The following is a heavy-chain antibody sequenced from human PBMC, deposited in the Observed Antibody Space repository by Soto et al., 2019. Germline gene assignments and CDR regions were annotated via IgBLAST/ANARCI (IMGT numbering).Heavy chain of an antibody. CDR1: GFTFSDHS. Sequence: VQLVESGGGLVQPGGSLRLSCAASGFTFSDHSMDWVRQAPGKGLEWVGRSRNKANSYSTEYAASVKGRFTISSDESKNSLYLQMNSLKTEDTAVYYCARFSGSYTRGLDYWGQGTLVTVSS. CDR2: SRNKANSYST. D-gene: IGHD1-26*01. V-gene: IGHV3-72*01. J-gene: IGHJ4*02. CDR3: ARFSGSYTRGLDY.